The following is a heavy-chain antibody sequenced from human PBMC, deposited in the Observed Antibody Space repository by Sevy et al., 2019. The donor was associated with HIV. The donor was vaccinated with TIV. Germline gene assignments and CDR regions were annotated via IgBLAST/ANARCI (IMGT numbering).Heavy chain of an antibody. D-gene: IGHD3-22*01. CDR1: GFTFSSYA. Sequence: GGSLRLSGAASGFTFSSYAMSGVRQAPGKGLEWGSAISGSGYLTYYTDSVKGRFTISKDNSKNTLYLQMNSLRAEDTAVYYCAKEGGGYYYGSSGLFDYWGQGTLVTVSS. CDR3: AKEGGGYYYGSSGLFDY. V-gene: IGHV3-23*01. CDR2: ISGSGYLT. J-gene: IGHJ4*02.